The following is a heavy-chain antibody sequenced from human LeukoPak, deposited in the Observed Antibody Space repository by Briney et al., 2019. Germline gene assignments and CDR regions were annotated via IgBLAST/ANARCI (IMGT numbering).Heavy chain of an antibody. CDR1: GGSISSYY. CDR2: IYTSGST. Sequence: PSETLSLTCTVSGGSISSYYWSWIRQPAGKGLEWIGRIYTSGSTNYNPSLKSRVTMSVDTSKNQFSLKLSSVTAADTAVYYCARGGFYCSSTSCSKIDYWGQGTLVTVSS. V-gene: IGHV4-4*07. D-gene: IGHD2-2*01. J-gene: IGHJ4*02. CDR3: ARGGFYCSSTSCSKIDY.